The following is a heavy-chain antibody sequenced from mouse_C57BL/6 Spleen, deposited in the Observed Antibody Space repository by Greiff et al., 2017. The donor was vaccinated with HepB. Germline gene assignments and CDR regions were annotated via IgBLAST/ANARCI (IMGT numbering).Heavy chain of an antibody. CDR3: SRGGSYYYGDY. CDR1: GYTFTSYW. Sequence: VQLQQPGAELVKPGASVKLSCKASGYTFTSYWMHWVKQRPGQGLEWIGMIHPNSGSTNYNEKFKSKATLTVDKSSSTAYLQLSSLTSEDSAVYFCSRGGSYYYGDYWGQGTTLTVSS. J-gene: IGHJ2*01. CDR2: IHPNSGST. D-gene: IGHD3-1*01. V-gene: IGHV1-64*01.